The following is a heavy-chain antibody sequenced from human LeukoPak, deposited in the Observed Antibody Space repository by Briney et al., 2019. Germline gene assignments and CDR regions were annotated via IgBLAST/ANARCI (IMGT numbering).Heavy chain of an antibody. Sequence: PGGSLRLSCAASGLTFSGSAMSWVRQAPGKGLEWVSLISGRGNSTYYADSVKGRFTISTDNSKNTLYLKMNSLRDEDTAVYYCAKVLVLVSANRYYFDYWGQGTLVTVSS. CDR2: ISGRGNST. V-gene: IGHV3-23*01. D-gene: IGHD2-15*01. J-gene: IGHJ4*02. CDR3: AKVLVLVSANRYYFDY. CDR1: GLTFSGSA.